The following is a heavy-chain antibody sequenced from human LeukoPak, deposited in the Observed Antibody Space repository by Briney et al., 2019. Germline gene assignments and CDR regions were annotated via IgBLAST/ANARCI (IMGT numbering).Heavy chain of an antibody. CDR3: AKVRDSATVTGRFDN. CDR2: ISGSGGST. V-gene: IGHV3-23*01. Sequence: PGGSLGLSCAASGFTFSSYAMSWVRQAPGKGLEWVSAISGSGGSTYYADSVKGRFTISRDNSKNTLYLQMNSLRAEDTAVYYCAKVRDSATVTGRFDNWGQGTMVTVSS. D-gene: IGHD4-17*01. CDR1: GFTFSSYA. J-gene: IGHJ5*02.